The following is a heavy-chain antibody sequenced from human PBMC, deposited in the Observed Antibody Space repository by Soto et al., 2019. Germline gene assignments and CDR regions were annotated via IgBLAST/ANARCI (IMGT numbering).Heavy chain of an antibody. CDR2: ISSSGSTI. D-gene: IGHD2-2*01. J-gene: IGHJ4*02. V-gene: IGHV3-11*04. CDR1: GFXFSDYY. Sequence: GGSLRLSCASSGFXFSDYYMSWIRQAPGKGLEWVSYISSSGSTIYYADSVKGRFTISRDNAKNSLYLQMNSLRAGDTAVYYCARDLEYQLPFDYWGQGTLVTVSS. CDR3: ARDLEYQLPFDY.